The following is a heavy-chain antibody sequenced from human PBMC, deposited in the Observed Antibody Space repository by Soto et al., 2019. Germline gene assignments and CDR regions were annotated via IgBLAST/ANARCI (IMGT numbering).Heavy chain of an antibody. Sequence: PSETLSLTCTVSGGSISSGGYYWSWIRQHPGKGLEWIGYIYYSGSTYYNPSLKSRVTISVDTSKNQFSLKLSSVTAADTAVYYCARDQQEPGNSFDYWGQGTLVTVSS. CDR2: IYYSGST. D-gene: IGHD6-13*01. CDR3: ARDQQEPGNSFDY. CDR1: GGSISSGGYY. J-gene: IGHJ4*02. V-gene: IGHV4-31*03.